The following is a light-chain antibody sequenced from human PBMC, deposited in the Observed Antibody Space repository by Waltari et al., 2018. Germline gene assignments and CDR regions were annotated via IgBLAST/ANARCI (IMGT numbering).Light chain of an antibody. CDR1: SSDIGRYDI. V-gene: IGLV2-23*02. Sequence: QSALTQPASVSGSPGQSVTISCTGASSDIGRYDIVSWYQHHPGNAPKLIICDVSKRPSGVSDRFSGSESGDTASLTISGLQFEDEADYYCCSYAGNYIWVFGGGTRLTVL. CDR2: DVS. CDR3: CSYAGNYIWV. J-gene: IGLJ3*02.